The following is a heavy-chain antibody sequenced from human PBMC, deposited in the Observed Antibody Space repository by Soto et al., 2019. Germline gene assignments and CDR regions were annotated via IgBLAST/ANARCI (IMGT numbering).Heavy chain of an antibody. J-gene: IGHJ4*02. CDR2: ISSTTNYI. CDR3: ARESEDLTSNFDY. Sequence: GGSLRLSCAASGFTFTRYSMNWVRQAPGKGLEWVSSISSTTNYIYYGDSMKGRFTISRDNAKNSLYLEMNSLRAEDTAVCYCARESEDLTSNFDYWGQGTLVTVSS. CDR1: GFTFTRYS. V-gene: IGHV3-21*06.